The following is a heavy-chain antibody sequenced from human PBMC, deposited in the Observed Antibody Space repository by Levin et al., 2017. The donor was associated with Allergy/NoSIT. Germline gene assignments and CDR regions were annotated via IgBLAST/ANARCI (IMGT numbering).Heavy chain of an antibody. Sequence: SETLSLTCAVYGGSFSGYYWSWIRQPPGKGLEWIGEINHSGSTNYNPSLKSRVTISVDTSKNQFSLKLSSVTAADTAVYYCARGLTEPGSIETNYDILTGPGYFDYWGQGTLVTVSS. CDR1: GGSFSGYY. V-gene: IGHV4-34*01. J-gene: IGHJ4*02. D-gene: IGHD3-9*01. CDR2: INHSGST. CDR3: ARGLTEPGSIETNYDILTGPGYFDY.